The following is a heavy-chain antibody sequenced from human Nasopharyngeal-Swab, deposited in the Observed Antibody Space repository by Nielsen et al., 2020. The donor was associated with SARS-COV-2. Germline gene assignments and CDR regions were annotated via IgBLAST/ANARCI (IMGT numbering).Heavy chain of an antibody. D-gene: IGHD6-19*01. CDR3: ARRAFSSTSLWFDP. J-gene: IGHJ5*02. Sequence: SETLSLTCTVSGGSISSSNYYWDWIRQPPGKGLEWIGDINYRGSTNYSPSLKSRVTISVDTSKNQFSLKLSSVTAADTAVYYCARRAFSSTSLWFDPWGQGTLVTVSS. CDR1: GGSISSSNYY. V-gene: IGHV4-39*01. CDR2: INYRGST.